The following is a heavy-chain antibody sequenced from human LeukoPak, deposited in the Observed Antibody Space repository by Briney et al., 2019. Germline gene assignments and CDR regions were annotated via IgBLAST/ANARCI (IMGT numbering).Heavy chain of an antibody. CDR3: AKDESVAGPTMRY. Sequence: GGSLRLSCAASGFTFSSYGMHWVRQAPGKGLEWVAFIRYDGSNKEYADSVKGRFTISRDNSKNTLYLQMKSLRPDDTGVYFCAKDESVAGPTMRYWGQGTLVTVSS. CDR2: IRYDGSNK. J-gene: IGHJ4*02. D-gene: IGHD6-19*01. V-gene: IGHV3-30*02. CDR1: GFTFSSYG.